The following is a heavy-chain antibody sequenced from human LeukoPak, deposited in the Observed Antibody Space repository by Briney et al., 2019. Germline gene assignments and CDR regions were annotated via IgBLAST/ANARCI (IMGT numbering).Heavy chain of an antibody. J-gene: IGHJ6*03. CDR1: GYTFTGYY. D-gene: IGHD3-22*01. CDR3: ARDLGRYDSSGYYLYYMDV. Sequence: ASVKVSCKASGYTFTGYYMHWVRQAPGQGLEWVGWINPNSGGTNYAQKFQGRVTMTRDTSISTAYMELSRLRSDDTAVYYCARDLGRYDSSGYYLYYMDVWGKGTTVTVSS. CDR2: INPNSGGT. V-gene: IGHV1-2*02.